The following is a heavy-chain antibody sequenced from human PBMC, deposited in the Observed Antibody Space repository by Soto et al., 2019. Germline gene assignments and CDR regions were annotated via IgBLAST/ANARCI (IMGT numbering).Heavy chain of an antibody. CDR1: GFTFSSYG. CDR3: ARVWAGARTDWYFDL. Sequence: QVQLVESGGGVVQPGRSLRLSCAASGFTFSSYGMHWVRQAPGKGLEWVAVIWYDGSNKYYADSVKGRFTISRDNSKNTLYLQMNSLRAEDTAVYYCARVWAGARTDWYFDLWGRGTLVTVSS. CDR2: IWYDGSNK. V-gene: IGHV3-33*01. D-gene: IGHD1-26*01. J-gene: IGHJ2*01.